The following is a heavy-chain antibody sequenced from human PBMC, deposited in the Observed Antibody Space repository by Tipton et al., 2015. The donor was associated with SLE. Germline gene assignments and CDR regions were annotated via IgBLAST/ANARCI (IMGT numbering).Heavy chain of an antibody. Sequence: SLRLSCVASGFTLRNYPMFWVRQSPGKGLEWLAVLSNDDSTKYYAESVRGRFTISRDDSKSTVYLQMNSLRVEDTALYYCAREKEERLTMGWLALWGQGTLVIVSS. V-gene: IGHV3-30-3*01. CDR3: AREKEERLTMGWLAL. CDR2: LSNDDSTK. D-gene: IGHD4/OR15-4a*01. CDR1: GFTLRNYP. J-gene: IGHJ5*02.